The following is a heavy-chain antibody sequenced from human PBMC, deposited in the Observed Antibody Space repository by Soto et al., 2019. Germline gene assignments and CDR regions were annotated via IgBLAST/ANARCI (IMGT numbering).Heavy chain of an antibody. CDR2: INSDGSST. CDR3: ARGGAVSSGWYDGH. CDR1: GFTFSTYN. J-gene: IGHJ4*02. D-gene: IGHD6-19*01. Sequence: EVQLVESGGGLVQPGGSLRLSCGASGFTFSTYNMHWVRQGPGKGLVWVSRINSDGSSTRYADSVKGRFTISRDNAKNTRYLQMNSLRVEDTAIYYWARGGAVSSGWYDGHWGLRTLVTVSS. V-gene: IGHV3-74*01.